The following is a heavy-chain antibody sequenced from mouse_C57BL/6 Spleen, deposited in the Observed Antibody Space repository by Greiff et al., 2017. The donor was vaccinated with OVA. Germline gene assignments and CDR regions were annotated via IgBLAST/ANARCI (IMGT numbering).Heavy chain of an antibody. CDR2: IYPGSGST. Sequence: QVQLQQPGAELVKPGASVKMSCKASGYTFTSYWITWVKQRPGQGLEWIGDIYPGSGSTNYNEKFKSKATLTVDTSSSTAYMQLSSLTSEDYAVDYCAIRIYYDYDVGVFDYWGQGTTLTVSS. V-gene: IGHV1-55*01. CDR3: AIRIYYDYDVGVFDY. CDR1: GYTFTSYW. D-gene: IGHD2-4*01. J-gene: IGHJ2*01.